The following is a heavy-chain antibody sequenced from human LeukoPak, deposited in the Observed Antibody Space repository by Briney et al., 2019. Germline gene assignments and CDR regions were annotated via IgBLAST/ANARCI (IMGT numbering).Heavy chain of an antibody. CDR1: GGSISSSSDY. J-gene: IGHJ3*02. CDR3: AKKGDTGNYDI. Sequence: PSETLSLTCTVSGGSISSSSDYWVWIRQPPGKGLEWIGSINYSGSTYYNPSLKSRVTISVDTSKNQFSLKLSSVTAADTAVYYCAKKGDTGNYDIWGQGAMVTVSS. D-gene: IGHD1-26*01. CDR2: INYSGST. V-gene: IGHV4-39*01.